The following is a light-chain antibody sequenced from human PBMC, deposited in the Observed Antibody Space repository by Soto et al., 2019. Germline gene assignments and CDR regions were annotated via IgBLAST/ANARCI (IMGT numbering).Light chain of an antibody. Sequence: QSVLTQPPSASGTPGQSVTIPCTGTSSDVGDYNYVSWYQQHPGKAPKLMIYEVSRRPSGVPDRFSGSKSGNTASLTISGLQAADEADYYCSLYTSENTYVFGTGTKVTVL. CDR2: EVS. CDR1: SSDVGDYNY. CDR3: SLYTSENTYV. J-gene: IGLJ1*01. V-gene: IGLV2-8*01.